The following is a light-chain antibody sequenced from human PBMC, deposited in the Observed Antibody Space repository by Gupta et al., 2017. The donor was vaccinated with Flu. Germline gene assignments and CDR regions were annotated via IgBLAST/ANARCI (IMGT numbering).Light chain of an antibody. CDR1: TGAVTSGNY. CDR3: LLHENGGAKVGI. V-gene: IGLV7-43*01. J-gene: IGLJ2*01. CDR2: GKR. Sequence: LTCASSTGAVTSGNYPNWFQQKPEQAPRSLIHGKRNRHSWTPARVSGSLLGGKAAMTLTGVQPEDEAAYYCLLHENGGAKVGIFGGGTKLTVL.